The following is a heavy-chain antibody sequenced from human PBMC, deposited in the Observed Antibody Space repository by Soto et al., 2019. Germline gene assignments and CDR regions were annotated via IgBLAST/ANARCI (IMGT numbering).Heavy chain of an antibody. CDR2: IYWDDDK. Sequence: QITLKESGPTLVKPTQTLTLTCTFSGFSLTTSPMGVGWIRQPPGKALEWLVVIYWDDDKRYSPSLKSRLTITKDTSKNQVVLTMTNMDLVDTATYYCAHRLYGYSWNGGYFDYWGQGARVTVSS. D-gene: IGHD1-1*01. J-gene: IGHJ4*02. CDR3: AHRLYGYSWNGGYFDY. V-gene: IGHV2-5*02. CDR1: GFSLTTSPMG.